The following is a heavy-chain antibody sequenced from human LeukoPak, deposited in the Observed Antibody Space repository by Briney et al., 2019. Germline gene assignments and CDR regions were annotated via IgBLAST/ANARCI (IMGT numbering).Heavy chain of an antibody. CDR3: AIDQVAAGHY. CDR1: GFTFSNYG. D-gene: IGHD6-13*01. CDR2: TSYDGGQN. V-gene: IGHV3-30*03. J-gene: IGHJ4*02. Sequence: PGRSLRLSCAASGFTFSNYGMHWVRQAPGKGLEWVAITSYDGGQNSYADFVKGRFTISRDNSKNTLYLQLNSLRPEDTGVYYCAIDQVAAGHYWGQGTLVTVSS.